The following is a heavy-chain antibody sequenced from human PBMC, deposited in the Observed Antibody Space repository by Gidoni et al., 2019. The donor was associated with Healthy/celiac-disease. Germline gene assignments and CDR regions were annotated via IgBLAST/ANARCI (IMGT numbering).Heavy chain of an antibody. V-gene: IGHV4-38-2*01. J-gene: IGHJ6*02. CDR2: IHHSGST. CDR3: ARVETGVSGYAYGMDV. CDR1: GYSIRSGYY. Sequence: QVQLQESGPGLVKPSATLSLTCAVSGYSIRSGYYWGWIRQPPGKGLEWIGSIHHSGSTYYNPSLKSRVTISVDTAKNQFALKLSSVTAADTAVYYCARVETGVSGYAYGMDVWGQGTTVTVSS. D-gene: IGHD3-3*01.